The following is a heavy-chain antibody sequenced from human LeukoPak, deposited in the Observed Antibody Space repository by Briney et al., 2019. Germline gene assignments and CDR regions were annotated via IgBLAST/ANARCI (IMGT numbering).Heavy chain of an antibody. J-gene: IGHJ3*02. CDR3: TRVKAVAGTSDAFDI. CDR1: GFTFSSYE. D-gene: IGHD6-19*01. Sequence: GGSLRLSCAASGFTFSSYEMNWVRQAPGKGLEWVSYISSSGSPIYYADSVRGRFTISRDNAKNSLYLQMNSLRAEDTAVYYCTRVKAVAGTSDAFDIWGQGTLVTVSS. CDR2: ISSSGSPI. V-gene: IGHV3-48*03.